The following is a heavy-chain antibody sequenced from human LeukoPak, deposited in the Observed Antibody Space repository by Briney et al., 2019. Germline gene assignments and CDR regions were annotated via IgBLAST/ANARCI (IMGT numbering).Heavy chain of an antibody. Sequence: ASVKVSCKASGGTFSSYAISWVRQAPGQGLEWMGGIIPIFGTANYAQKFQGRVTITADESTSTAYMELSSLRSEDTAVYYCARKQQPRNDPFDYWGQGTLVTVSS. CDR2: IIPIFGTA. V-gene: IGHV1-69*13. J-gene: IGHJ4*02. CDR1: GGTFSSYA. CDR3: ARKQQPRNDPFDY. D-gene: IGHD6-13*01.